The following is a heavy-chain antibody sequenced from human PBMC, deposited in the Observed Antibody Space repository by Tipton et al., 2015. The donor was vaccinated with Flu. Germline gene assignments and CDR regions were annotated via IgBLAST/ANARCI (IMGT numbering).Heavy chain of an antibody. V-gene: IGHV4-39*07. J-gene: IGHJ4*02. CDR2: IYHSGST. CDR3: ARGSGSGTYVIFDF. D-gene: IGHD3-10*01. Sequence: TLSLTCTVSGGSINRSHYYWGWIRQPPGKGLEWIGSIYHSGSTFYHPSLKSRVTISVDTSKNQFSLKLSSVTAADTAVYYCARGSGSGTYVIFDFWGQGTLVTVSS. CDR1: GGSINRSHYY.